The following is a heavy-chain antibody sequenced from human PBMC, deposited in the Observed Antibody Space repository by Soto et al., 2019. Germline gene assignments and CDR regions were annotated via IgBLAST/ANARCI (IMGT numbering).Heavy chain of an antibody. Sequence: GGSLRLSCAASGFTFSSYAMSWVRQAPGKGLEWVSAISGSGGSTYYADSVKGRFNISRHNSKNTLYLQMNSLRAEDTAVYYCARGPAAAGRGEYYYYYYYMDVWGKGTTVTVSS. V-gene: IGHV3-23*01. CDR2: ISGSGGST. J-gene: IGHJ6*03. D-gene: IGHD6-13*01. CDR3: ARGPAAAGRGEYYYYYYYMDV. CDR1: GFTFSSYA.